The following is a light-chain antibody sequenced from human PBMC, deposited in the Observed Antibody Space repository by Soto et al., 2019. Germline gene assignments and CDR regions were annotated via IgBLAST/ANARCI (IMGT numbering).Light chain of an antibody. Sequence: DIQMTQSPSTLSASVGDRVTITCRASQSVSTWLAWYQQKPGKAPPLLIFKASTLESGVPSRFSGSGSGTEFTLPITSLQQDDFATYYCQQYNVHSPWTFGQGTKVEIK. CDR3: QQYNVHSPWT. V-gene: IGKV1-5*03. CDR2: KAS. J-gene: IGKJ1*01. CDR1: QSVSTW.